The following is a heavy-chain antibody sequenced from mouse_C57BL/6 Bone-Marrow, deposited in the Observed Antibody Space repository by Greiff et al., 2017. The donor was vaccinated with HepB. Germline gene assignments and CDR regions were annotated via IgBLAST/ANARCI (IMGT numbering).Heavy chain of an antibody. Sequence: ESGPGLVKPSQSLSLTCSVTGYSITSGYYWNWIRQFPGNKLEWMGYISYDGSNNYNPSLKNRISITRDTSKNQFFLKLNSVTTEDTATYYCARKGNWGPYYFDYWGQGTTLTVSS. D-gene: IGHD4-1*01. CDR1: GYSITSGYY. CDR3: ARKGNWGPYYFDY. V-gene: IGHV3-6*01. J-gene: IGHJ2*01. CDR2: ISYDGSN.